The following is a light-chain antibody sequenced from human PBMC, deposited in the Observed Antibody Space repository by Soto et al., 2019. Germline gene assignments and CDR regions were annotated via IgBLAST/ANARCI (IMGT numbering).Light chain of an antibody. CDR3: QQANRFPLT. V-gene: IGKV1-12*01. CDR1: QGVNAW. J-gene: IGKJ4*01. CDR2: EAS. Sequence: DTQMTQSPSSVSASVGDRVTITCRASQGVNAWLAWYQKKPGKAPELLIYEASTLHSGVPSRFSGSGSGTDFTLTISSLQPEDFATYYCQQANRFPLTFGGGTKVEVQ.